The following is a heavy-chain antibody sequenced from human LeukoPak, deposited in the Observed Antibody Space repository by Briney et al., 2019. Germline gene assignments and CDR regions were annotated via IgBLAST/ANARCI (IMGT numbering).Heavy chain of an antibody. CDR3: ARDLTIFGVVTPLGD. Sequence: NPGGSLRLSCAASGFTFSDYYMSWIRQAPGKGLEWVSYISSSSSTIYYADSVKGRFTISRDNAKNSLYLQMNSLRAEDTAVYYCARDLTIFGVVTPLGDWGQGTLVTVSS. CDR1: GFTFSDYY. CDR2: ISSSSSTI. J-gene: IGHJ4*02. V-gene: IGHV3-11*04. D-gene: IGHD3-3*01.